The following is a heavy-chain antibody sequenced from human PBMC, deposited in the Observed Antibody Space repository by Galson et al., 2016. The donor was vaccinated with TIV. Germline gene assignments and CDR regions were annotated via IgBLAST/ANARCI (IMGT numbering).Heavy chain of an antibody. CDR3: VRPNSDHFYPFDY. Sequence: LSLTCTISGGSISSSSYYWGWIRQPPGKGLEWIGSIYYTGTTHYNPSLRSRVTVSTDRSKNQFSLKLTFVTAADTAIYYCVRPNSDHFYPFDYWGQGALVTVSA. J-gene: IGHJ4*02. CDR2: IYYTGTT. V-gene: IGHV4-39*07. D-gene: IGHD2/OR15-2a*01. CDR1: GGSISSSSYY.